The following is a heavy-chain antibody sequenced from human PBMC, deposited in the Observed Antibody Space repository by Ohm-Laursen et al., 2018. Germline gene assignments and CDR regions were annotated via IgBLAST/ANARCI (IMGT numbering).Heavy chain of an antibody. CDR2: INHSGGT. J-gene: IGHJ3*02. D-gene: IGHD4-23*01. Sequence: SETLSLTCAVYGGSFNDYYWSWIRQPPGKGLEWIGEINHSGGTNYNPSLKSRVIMSVDTSKNHFSLKVSPVTAADTAVYYCARSPGSNHAFDIWGQGTVVTVSS. CDR1: GGSFNDYY. V-gene: IGHV4-34*01. CDR3: ARSPGSNHAFDI.